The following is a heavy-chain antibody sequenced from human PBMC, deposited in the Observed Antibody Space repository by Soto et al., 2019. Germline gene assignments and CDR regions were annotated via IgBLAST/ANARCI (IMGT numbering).Heavy chain of an antibody. V-gene: IGHV5-51*01. CDR1: GYSFTSYW. CDR2: IYPGDSDT. Sequence: GESLKISCKGSGYSFTSYWIGWVRQMPGKGLEWMGIIYPGDSDTRYSPSFQGQVTISADKSISTAYLQWSSLKASDTAMYYCARRTVSYSSSSYAFDIWGQGTMVTVSS. CDR3: ARRTVSYSSSSYAFDI. J-gene: IGHJ3*02. D-gene: IGHD6-6*01.